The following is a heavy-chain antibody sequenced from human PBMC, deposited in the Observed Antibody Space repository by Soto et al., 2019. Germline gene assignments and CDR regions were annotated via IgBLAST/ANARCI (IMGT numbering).Heavy chain of an antibody. J-gene: IGHJ6*02. V-gene: IGHV6-1*01. D-gene: IGHD6-13*01. Sequence: SQTLSLTCAISGDSVSSNSAAWNWISQSPSRGLEWLGRTYYRSKWYNDYAVSVKSRITIKPDTSKNQFSLQLNSVIPEDTAVYYCALGREQPLVPYYYGMDVRGQGTTVTVSS. CDR2: TYYRSKWYN. CDR1: GDSVSSNSAA. CDR3: ALGREQPLVPYYYGMDV.